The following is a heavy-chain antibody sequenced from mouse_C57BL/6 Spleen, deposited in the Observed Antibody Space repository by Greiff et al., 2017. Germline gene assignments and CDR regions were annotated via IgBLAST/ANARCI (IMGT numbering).Heavy chain of an antibody. J-gene: IGHJ2*01. D-gene: IGHD3-2*02. CDR2: IYPGSGNT. CDR1: GYTFTDYY. CDR3: ARGEQQLRPPFDY. V-gene: IGHV1-76*01. Sequence: VQLQQSGAELVRPGASVKLSCKASGYTFTDYYINWVKQRPGQGLEWIARIYPGSGNTYYNEKFKGKATLTAEKSSSTAYMQLSSLTSEDSAVYFCARGEQQLRPPFDYWGQGTTLTVSS.